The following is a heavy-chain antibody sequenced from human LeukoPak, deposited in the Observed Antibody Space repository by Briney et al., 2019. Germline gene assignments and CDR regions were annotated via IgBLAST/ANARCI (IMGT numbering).Heavy chain of an antibody. CDR2: MNPNSGNT. Sequence: ASVKVSCKASGYTFTSYDINWVREATGQGLEWMGWMNPNSGNTGYAQRFQGRVTMTRNTSISTAYMELSSLRSEDTAVYYCARGLNGSHHYGDYADFDYWGQGTLVTVSS. CDR1: GYTFTSYD. J-gene: IGHJ4*02. CDR3: ARGLNGSHHYGDYADFDY. V-gene: IGHV1-8*01. D-gene: IGHD4-17*01.